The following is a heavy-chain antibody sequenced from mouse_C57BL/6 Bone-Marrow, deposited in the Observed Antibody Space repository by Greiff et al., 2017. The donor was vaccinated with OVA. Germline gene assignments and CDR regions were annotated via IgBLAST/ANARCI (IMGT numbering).Heavy chain of an antibody. CDR1: EYEFPSHD. Sequence: EVMLVESGGGLVQPGESLKLSCESNEYEFPSHDMSWVRKTPEKRLELVADINSDGGSTYYPDTMERRFIISRDNTKKTLYLQMSSLKSEDTALYDCARTPKTHAMDYWGQGTSVTVSS. CDR2: INSDGGST. V-gene: IGHV5-2*01. J-gene: IGHJ4*01. CDR3: ARTPKTHAMDY.